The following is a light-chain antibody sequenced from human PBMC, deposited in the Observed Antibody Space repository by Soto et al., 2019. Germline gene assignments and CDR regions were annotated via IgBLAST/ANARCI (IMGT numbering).Light chain of an antibody. CDR2: EVS. V-gene: IGLV2-23*02. CDR1: SSDVGSYNL. J-gene: IGLJ1*01. Sequence: QSALTQPASVSGSPGQSITISCTGTSSDVGSYNLVSWYQQHPGKAPKLMIYEVSKRPSGVSNRFSGSKSGNTASLTISGLHSEDEADYYCCSYAGSSTSPYVFGTGTKLTVL. CDR3: CSYAGSSTSPYV.